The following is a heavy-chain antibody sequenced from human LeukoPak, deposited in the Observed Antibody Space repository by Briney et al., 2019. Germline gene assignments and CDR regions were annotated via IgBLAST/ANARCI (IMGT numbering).Heavy chain of an antibody. CDR2: IYHSGST. Sequence: PSQTLSLTCTVSGVSISSGGYYWSWIRQPPGKGLEWIGYIYHSGSTYYNPSLKGRVTISVDRSKNQFSLKLSSVTAADTAVYYCARVGGIAAAGTTPFDPWGQGTLVTVSS. V-gene: IGHV4-30-2*01. J-gene: IGHJ5*02. CDR3: ARVGGIAAAGTTPFDP. D-gene: IGHD6-13*01. CDR1: GVSISSGGYY.